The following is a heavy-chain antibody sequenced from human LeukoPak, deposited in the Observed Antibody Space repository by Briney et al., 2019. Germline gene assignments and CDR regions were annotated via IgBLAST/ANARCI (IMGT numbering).Heavy chain of an antibody. CDR2: ISAYNGNT. V-gene: IGHV1-18*01. CDR3: ASGYTAAGTGRYFDY. Sequence: ASVKVSCKASGYTFTSYGISWVRQAPGQGLEWMGWISAYNGNTNYAQKLQGRVTMTTDTSTSTAYMELRSLRSDDTAVYYCASGYTAAGTGRYFDYWGQGTLVTVSS. D-gene: IGHD6-13*01. J-gene: IGHJ4*02. CDR1: GYTFTSYG.